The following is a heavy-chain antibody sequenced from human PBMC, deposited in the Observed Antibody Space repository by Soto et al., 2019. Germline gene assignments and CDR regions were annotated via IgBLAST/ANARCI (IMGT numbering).Heavy chain of an antibody. Sequence: ASVKVSCKASGYTFSKYGIIWVRQAPGQGLEWMGWISAYNGDTNYAQKLQGRVTMTTDTSTSTVYMELRSLRSDDTAVYYCAPHTLDTGMPSGYWGQGTLVTVSS. CDR1: GYTFSKYG. J-gene: IGHJ4*02. D-gene: IGHD5-18*01. CDR3: APHTLDTGMPSGY. CDR2: ISAYNGDT. V-gene: IGHV1-18*01.